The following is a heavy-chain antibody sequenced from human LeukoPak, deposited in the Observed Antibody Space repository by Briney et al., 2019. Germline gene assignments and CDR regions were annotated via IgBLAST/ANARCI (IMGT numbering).Heavy chain of an antibody. D-gene: IGHD3-10*01. V-gene: IGHV3-30*18. CDR3: AKDLDRKRNYYGSGSYFSEIYYYYYGMDV. Sequence: GGSLSLSCAASGFTFSSYGMHWVRQAPGKGLEWVAVISYDGSNKYYADSVKGRFTISRANSKNTLYLQMNSLRAEDTAVYYCAKDLDRKRNYYGSGSYFSEIYYYYYGMDVWGQGTTVTVSS. CDR2: ISYDGSNK. CDR1: GFTFSSYG. J-gene: IGHJ6*02.